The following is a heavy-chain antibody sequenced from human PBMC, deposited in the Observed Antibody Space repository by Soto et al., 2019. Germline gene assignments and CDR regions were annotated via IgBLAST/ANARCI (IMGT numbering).Heavy chain of an antibody. J-gene: IGHJ6*02. D-gene: IGHD5-12*01. CDR3: ARYIVSRIRTTYLIYGLDV. CDR1: AGYFTAYC. CDR2: IYHGGRT. Sequence: SVMMPVRRRFLAGYFTAYCGSWLRRPQGKGLEWIGHIYHGGRTNYNPSLKSRVTISVDTSKNQFSLKLSSVTAADTAVYYCARYIVSRIRTTYLIYGLDVPAQGT. V-gene: IGHV4-59*01.